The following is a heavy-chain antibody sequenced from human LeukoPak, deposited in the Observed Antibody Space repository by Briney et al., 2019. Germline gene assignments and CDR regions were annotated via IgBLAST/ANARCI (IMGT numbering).Heavy chain of an antibody. CDR3: AKDEVGGCSGGSCKSVARGYFSAFDY. D-gene: IGHD2-15*01. Sequence: TGGSLRLSCATSGFTFNNNAMSWVRQAPGKGLEWVSAINGGGDATEYADSVKGRFTISRDNSKNTLYLQMNSLRAEDTAVYYCAKDEVGGCSGGSCKSVARGYFSAFDYWGQGTLVTVSS. CDR2: INGGGDAT. J-gene: IGHJ4*02. V-gene: IGHV3-23*01. CDR1: GFTFNNNA.